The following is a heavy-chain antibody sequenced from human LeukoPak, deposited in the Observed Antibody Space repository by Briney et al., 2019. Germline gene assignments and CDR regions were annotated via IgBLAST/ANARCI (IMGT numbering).Heavy chain of an antibody. D-gene: IGHD6-13*01. V-gene: IGHV3-23*01. CDR2: ISGSGGSR. Sequence: HTGGSLRLSCAASGFTFSSYAMSWVRQAPGKGLEWLSAISGSGGSRYYSGSLKGRFTISRDNSKSTLYLQMTSLRAEDTAVYYCAKSSPIAAAGEVSDFWGQGTLVTVSS. CDR1: GFTFSSYA. J-gene: IGHJ4*02. CDR3: AKSSPIAAAGEVSDF.